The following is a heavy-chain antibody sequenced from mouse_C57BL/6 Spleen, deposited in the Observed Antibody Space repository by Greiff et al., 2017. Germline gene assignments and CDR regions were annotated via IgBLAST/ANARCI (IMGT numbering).Heavy chain of an antibody. Sequence: VQLQQSGAELVKPGASVKMSCKASGYTFTSYWITWVKQRPGQGLEWIGDIYPGSGSTNYNEKFKSKATLTVDTSSSTAYMQLSSLTSEDSAVXYCAREGNYYGSSYTYAMDYWGQGTSVTVSS. V-gene: IGHV1-55*01. D-gene: IGHD1-1*01. CDR2: IYPGSGST. CDR1: GYTFTSYW. J-gene: IGHJ4*01. CDR3: AREGNYYGSSYTYAMDY.